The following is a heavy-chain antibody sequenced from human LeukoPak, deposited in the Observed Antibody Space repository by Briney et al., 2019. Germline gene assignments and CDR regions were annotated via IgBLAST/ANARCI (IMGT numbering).Heavy chain of an antibody. D-gene: IGHD4-17*01. V-gene: IGHV3-9*01. J-gene: IGHJ5*02. CDR3: AKGYGDYYNWFDP. CDR1: GFTFDDYA. Sequence: GGSLRLSCAASGFTFDDYAMHWVRQAPGKGLEWVSGISWNSGSIGYADSAKGRFTISRDNAKNSLYLQMNSLRAEDTALYYCAKGYGDYYNWFDPWGQGTLVTVSS. CDR2: ISWNSGSI.